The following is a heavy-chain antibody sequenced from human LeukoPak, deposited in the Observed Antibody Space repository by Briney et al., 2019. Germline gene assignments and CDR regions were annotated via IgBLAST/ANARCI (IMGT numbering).Heavy chain of an antibody. J-gene: IGHJ5*02. CDR1: GFTFSTYG. D-gene: IGHD4-17*01. Sequence: GGSLRLSCVASGFTFSTYGMSWVRQAPGKGLEWVSAISGSGGSTYYADSVKGRFTISRDNSKNTLYLQMNSLRAEDTAVYYCAKSTVTTWDNWFDPWGQGTLVTVSS. V-gene: IGHV3-23*01. CDR3: AKSTVTTWDNWFDP. CDR2: ISGSGGST.